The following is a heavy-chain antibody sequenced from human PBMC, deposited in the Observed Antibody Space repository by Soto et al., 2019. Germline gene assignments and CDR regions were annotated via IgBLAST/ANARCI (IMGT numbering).Heavy chain of an antibody. CDR1: GGSFSGYY. D-gene: IGHD5-12*01. CDR2: INHSGST. CDR3: AGRNVDIVATGTFYYYMDV. Sequence: SETLSLTCAVYGGSFSGYYWSWIRQPPGKGLEWIGEINHSGSTNYNPSLKSRVTISVDTSKNQFSLKLSSVTAADTAVYYCAGRNVDIVATGTFYYYMDVWGKGTTVTVSS. J-gene: IGHJ6*03. V-gene: IGHV4-34*01.